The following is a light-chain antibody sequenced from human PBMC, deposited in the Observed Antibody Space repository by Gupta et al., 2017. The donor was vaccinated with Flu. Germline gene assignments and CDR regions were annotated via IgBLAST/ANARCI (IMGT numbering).Light chain of an antibody. CDR3: SSFAGSYTWV. Sequence: QSALTQPRSVSGSPGQSVTISCTGTSSDVGGHNFVSWYQQHPGKAPKLMIYDVTKRPSGVPDRFSGSKSGNTASLTISGLQAEDEADYHCSSFAGSYTWVFGGVTKLTVL. V-gene: IGLV2-11*01. CDR2: DVT. CDR1: SSDVGGHNF. J-gene: IGLJ3*02.